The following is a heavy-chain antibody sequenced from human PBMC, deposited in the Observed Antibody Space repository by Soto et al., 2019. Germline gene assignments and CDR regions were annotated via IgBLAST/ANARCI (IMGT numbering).Heavy chain of an antibody. V-gene: IGHV4-59*01. D-gene: IGHD4-17*01. CDR1: GGSISSYY. J-gene: IGHJ4*02. CDR2: IYYSGST. Sequence: PSETLSLTCTVSGGSISSYYWSWIRQPPGKGLEWIGYIYYSGSTNYNPSLKSRVTISVDTSKNQFSLKLSSVTAADTAVYYCARVDYTTVVTHRGQGTLVTVSS. CDR3: ARVDYTTVVTH.